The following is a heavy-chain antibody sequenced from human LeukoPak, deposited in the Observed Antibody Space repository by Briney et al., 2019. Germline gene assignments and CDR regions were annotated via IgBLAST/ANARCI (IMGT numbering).Heavy chain of an antibody. CDR1: GYTFTSYY. D-gene: IGHD3-3*01. CDR2: INPSGGST. V-gene: IGHV1-46*01. Sequence: ASVNVSCKASGYTFTSYYMHWVRQAPGQGLEWMGIINPSGGSTSYAQKFQGRVTMTRDTSTSTVYMELSSLRSEDTAVYYCAREMYYDFWSGLGYNWFDPWGQGTLVTVSS. CDR3: AREMYYDFWSGLGYNWFDP. J-gene: IGHJ5*02.